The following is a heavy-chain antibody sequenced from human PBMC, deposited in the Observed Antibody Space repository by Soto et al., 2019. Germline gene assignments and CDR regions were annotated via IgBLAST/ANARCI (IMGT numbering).Heavy chain of an antibody. J-gene: IGHJ4*02. CDR3: ARGCTSSPDFDY. Sequence: KPSETLSLTCTVYGGSFSGYYWSWIRQPPGKGLEWIGEINHSGSTNYNPSLKSRVTISVDTSKNQFSLKLSSVAAADTAVYYCARGCTSSPDFDYWGQGTLVTVSS. CDR2: INHSGST. D-gene: IGHD2-8*01. V-gene: IGHV4-34*01. CDR1: GGSFSGYY.